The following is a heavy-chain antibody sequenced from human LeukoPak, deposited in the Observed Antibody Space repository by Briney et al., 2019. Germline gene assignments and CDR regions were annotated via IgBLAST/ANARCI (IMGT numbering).Heavy chain of an antibody. J-gene: IGHJ4*02. CDR1: GFTFSSYA. Sequence: GGSLRLSCAASGFTFSSYAMSWVRQAPGKGLEWVSAISGSGGSTYYADTVKGRFTISRDNSKNTLYLQMNSLRAEDTAVYYCAKGALAHYYGSGSYKDYWGQGTLVTVSS. CDR2: ISGSGGST. CDR3: AKGALAHYYGSGSYKDY. V-gene: IGHV3-23*01. D-gene: IGHD3-10*01.